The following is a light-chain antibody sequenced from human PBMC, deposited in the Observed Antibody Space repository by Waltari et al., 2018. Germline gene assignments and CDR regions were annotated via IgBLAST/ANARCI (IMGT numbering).Light chain of an antibody. CDR3: QQSDRTPRLFT. J-gene: IGKJ3*01. CDR1: QTIRSY. CDR2: GAS. Sequence: IQMTQSPSSLSASVGDRVTITCRASQTIRSYLNWYQQKPGKAPKLLIYGASILQSGVPSRFSGSGSGTDFTLTISSLQPEDFATYFCQQSDRTPRLFTFGPGTKVDVK. V-gene: IGKV1-39*01.